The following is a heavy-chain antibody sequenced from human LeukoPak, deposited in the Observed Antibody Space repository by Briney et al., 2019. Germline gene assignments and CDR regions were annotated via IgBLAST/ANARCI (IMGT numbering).Heavy chain of an antibody. CDR3: ARDRSVAATLNWFDP. J-gene: IGHJ5*02. Sequence: ASVKVSCKASGYTFTGYYMHWVRQAPGQGLEWMGWINPNSGGTNYAQKFQGRVTMTRDTSISTAYMELSRLRSDDTAVYYCARDRSVAATLNWFDPWGQGTLVTVSS. D-gene: IGHD2-15*01. V-gene: IGHV1-2*02. CDR1: GYTFTGYY. CDR2: INPNSGGT.